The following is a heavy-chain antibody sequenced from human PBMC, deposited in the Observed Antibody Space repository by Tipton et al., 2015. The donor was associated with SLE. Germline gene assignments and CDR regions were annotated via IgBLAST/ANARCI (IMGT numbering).Heavy chain of an antibody. CDR3: ARRDRSGSYDY. CDR2: FYYSGST. D-gene: IGHD1-26*01. J-gene: IGHJ4*02. V-gene: IGHV4-59*08. Sequence: TLSLTCTVSGGSISSYYWSWIRQPPGKGLEWIGYFYYSGSTNYNPSLKSRVTISVDTSKNQFSLKLSSVTAADTAVYYCARRDRSGSYDYWGQGTLVTVSS. CDR1: GGSISSYY.